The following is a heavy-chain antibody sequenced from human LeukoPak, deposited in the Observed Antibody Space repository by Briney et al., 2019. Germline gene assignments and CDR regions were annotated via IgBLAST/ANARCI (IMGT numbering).Heavy chain of an antibody. J-gene: IGHJ4*02. CDR1: GGSISSYY. CDR3: ARGFGLAAAGADY. V-gene: IGHV4-59*08. D-gene: IGHD6-13*01. CDR2: IYYSGST. Sequence: SETLSLTCTVSGGSISSYYWSWVRQPPGKGLEWIGYIYYSGSTDYNPSLKSRVTISVDTSKNHFSLKLSSVTAADTAVYYCARGFGLAAAGADYWGQGTLVTVSS.